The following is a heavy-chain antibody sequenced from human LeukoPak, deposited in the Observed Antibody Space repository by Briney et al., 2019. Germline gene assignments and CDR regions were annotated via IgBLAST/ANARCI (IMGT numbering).Heavy chain of an antibody. Sequence: PSETLSLTCAVSGGSISSGGYSWSWIRQPPGKGLEWIGYIYHSGSTYYNPSLKSRVTISVDRSKNQFSLKLSSVTAADTAVYYCARRASPYYDSSGGFGYWGQGTLVTVSS. CDR1: GGSISSGGYS. J-gene: IGHJ4*02. CDR2: IYHSGST. D-gene: IGHD3-22*01. V-gene: IGHV4-30-2*01. CDR3: ARRASPYYDSSGGFGY.